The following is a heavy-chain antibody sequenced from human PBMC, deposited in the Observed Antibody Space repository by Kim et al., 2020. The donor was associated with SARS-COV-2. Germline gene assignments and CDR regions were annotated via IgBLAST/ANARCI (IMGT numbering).Heavy chain of an antibody. CDR2: ISTNGANT. V-gene: IGHV3-64*01. D-gene: IGHD2-2*01. CDR3: AVVPAARWFDP. CDR1: GFTFSSFA. Sequence: GGSLRLSCAASGFTFSSFAMFWVRQAPGKGLEYVSSISTNGANTYYANSVKGRFTISRDNSKNTLYLQMGSLTTEDMAVYYCAVVPAARWFDPWGQGTLV. J-gene: IGHJ5*02.